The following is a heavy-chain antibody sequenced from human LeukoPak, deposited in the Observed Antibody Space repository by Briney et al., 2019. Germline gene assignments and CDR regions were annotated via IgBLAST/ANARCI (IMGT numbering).Heavy chain of an antibody. CDR3: ATAAGGSGSFHC. CDR2: IHDSGST. Sequence: PSETLSLTCTVSGGSISSTRDYWGWIRQPPGKGLDWIGSIHDSGSTYYNPSLKSRVTISVDTSKKHFSLKLSSVTVADTAVYYCATAAGGSGSFHCWGQGTLVTVSS. V-gene: IGHV4-39*02. D-gene: IGHD3-10*01. CDR1: GGSISSTRDY. J-gene: IGHJ4*02.